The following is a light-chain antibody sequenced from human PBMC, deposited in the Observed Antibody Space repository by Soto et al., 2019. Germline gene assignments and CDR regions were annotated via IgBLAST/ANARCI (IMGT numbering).Light chain of an antibody. J-gene: IGKJ5*01. Sequence: TQSPVTLSLSPGERATLSCRASQSFRGLLAWYQQKPGKAPKLLIYDASNLETGVPSRFSGSGSGTDFTFTISSLQPEDIATYYCQQYDNRPPITFGQGTRLEIK. V-gene: IGKV1-33*01. CDR1: QSFRGL. CDR2: DAS. CDR3: QQYDNRPPIT.